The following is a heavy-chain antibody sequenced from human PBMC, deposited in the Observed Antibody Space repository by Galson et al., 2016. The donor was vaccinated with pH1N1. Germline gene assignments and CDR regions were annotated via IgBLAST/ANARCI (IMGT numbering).Heavy chain of an antibody. CDR3: AREDYYDTDLSDWYFDL. CDR2: IIPIFGTA. Sequence: SVKVSCKASGGTFSSYGINWVRQAPGQGLEWMEGIIPIFGTAKYAQNFQGRVTITADESTTTAYMELSSLRSEDTAVYYCAREDYYDTDLSDWYFDLWGRGTLLTVSS. CDR1: GGTFSSYG. V-gene: IGHV1-69*13. D-gene: IGHD3-22*01. J-gene: IGHJ2*01.